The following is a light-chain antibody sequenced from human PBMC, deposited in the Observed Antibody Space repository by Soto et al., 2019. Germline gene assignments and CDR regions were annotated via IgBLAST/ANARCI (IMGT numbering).Light chain of an antibody. Sequence: DIQMTQSPSPLSASVGDRVTITCRASQTIRTRLAWYQQKPGKAPKLLIYDASTLESGVPSRFSGSGSETDFTLTISGLQPDDFATYYCQQYNAFYTFGQGTKVDIK. CDR1: QTIRTR. CDR2: DAS. J-gene: IGKJ2*01. V-gene: IGKV1-5*01. CDR3: QQYNAFYT.